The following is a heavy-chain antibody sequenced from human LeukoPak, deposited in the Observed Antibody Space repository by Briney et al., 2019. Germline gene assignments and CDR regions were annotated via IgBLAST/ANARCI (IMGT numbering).Heavy chain of an antibody. V-gene: IGHV3-23*01. CDR3: AKGLKYQLLFAG. D-gene: IGHD2-2*01. Sequence: GGSLRLSCAASGFTFSSYAMSRVRQAPGKGLEWVSAISGSGGSTYYADSVKGRFTISRDNSKNTLYLQMNSLRAEDTAVYYCAKGLKYQLLFAGWGQGTLVTVSS. CDR1: GFTFSSYA. J-gene: IGHJ4*02. CDR2: ISGSGGST.